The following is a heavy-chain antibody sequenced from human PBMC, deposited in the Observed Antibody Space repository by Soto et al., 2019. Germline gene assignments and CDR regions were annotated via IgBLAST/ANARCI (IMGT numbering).Heavy chain of an antibody. D-gene: IGHD4-4*01. CDR1: GGSISSGYYY. CDR2: IYYSGST. V-gene: IGHV4-30-4*01. CDR3: ARVRVTTNYYYGMDV. J-gene: IGHJ6*02. Sequence: SETLSLTCTVSGGSISSGYYYWSWIRQPPGKGLEWIGYIYYSGSTYYNPSLKSRVTISVDPSKNQCSLKLSSVTAADTAVYYCARVRVTTNYYYGMDVWGQGTTVTVSS.